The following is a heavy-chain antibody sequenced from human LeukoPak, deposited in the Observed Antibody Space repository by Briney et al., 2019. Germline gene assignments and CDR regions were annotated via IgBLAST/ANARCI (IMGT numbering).Heavy chain of an antibody. CDR3: AYTLAAAGSFDY. CDR2: IWYDGSNK. Sequence: GGSLRLSCAASGFTFSNYGMHWVRQAPGKGLEWVAVIWYDGSNKYYGDSVKGRFTISRDNSKNTLYRQMNSLRAEDTAVYYCAYTLAAAGSFDYWGQGTLVTVSS. CDR1: GFTFSNYG. D-gene: IGHD6-13*01. J-gene: IGHJ4*02. V-gene: IGHV3-33*01.